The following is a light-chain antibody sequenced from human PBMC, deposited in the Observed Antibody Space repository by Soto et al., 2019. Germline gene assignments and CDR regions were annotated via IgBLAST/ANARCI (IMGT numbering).Light chain of an antibody. J-gene: IGKJ1*01. V-gene: IGKV1-5*01. CDR1: QSLSSW. Sequence: DIQMTQSPSTLSASVGDRVTITCRASQSLSSWLAWYQHKPGKAPKFLIYDASSLESGVPSRFSGSGSETEFTLTISSLQPDDFATYYCQHYNSYSEAFGQGTKVDIK. CDR3: QHYNSYSEA. CDR2: DAS.